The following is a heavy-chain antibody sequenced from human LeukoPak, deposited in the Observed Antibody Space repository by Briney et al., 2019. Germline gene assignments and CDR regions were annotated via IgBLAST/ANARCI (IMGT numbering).Heavy chain of an antibody. CDR1: GGTFSSYA. J-gene: IGHJ5*02. CDR3: ATPGYSGYDLYGNWFDP. CDR2: IIPILGIA. Sequence: SVKVSCKASGGTFSSYAISWVRQAPGQGLEWMGRIIPILGIANYAQKFQGRVTMTEDTSTDTAYMELSSLRSEDTAVYYCATPGYSGYDLYGNWFDPWGQGTLVTVSS. D-gene: IGHD5-12*01. V-gene: IGHV1-69*04.